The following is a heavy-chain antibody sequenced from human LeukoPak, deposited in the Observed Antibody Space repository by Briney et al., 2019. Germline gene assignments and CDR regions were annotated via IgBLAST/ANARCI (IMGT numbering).Heavy chain of an antibody. CDR3: ARHGSGGPGWSSWYWFDP. Sequence: PSETLSLTCTVSGGSISGYFWSWIRQPPRKGPEWIGYIYYSGSTNYNPSLKSRVTISVDTSKNQFSLKLSSVTAADTAVYYCARHGSGGPGWSSWYWFDPWGQGTLVTVSS. D-gene: IGHD3-10*01. J-gene: IGHJ5*02. CDR2: IYYSGST. CDR1: GGSISGYF. V-gene: IGHV4-59*08.